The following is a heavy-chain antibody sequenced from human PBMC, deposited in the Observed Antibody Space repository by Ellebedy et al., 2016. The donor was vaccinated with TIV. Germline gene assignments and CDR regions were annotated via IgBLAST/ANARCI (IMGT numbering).Heavy chain of an antibody. CDR2: ISYDGNNK. Sequence: GGSLRLXXAASGFTFSNYGMQWVRQAPGKGLEWVAVISYDGNNKYYADSVKGRFTISRDNSNNTLSLQMNSLRVEDTAVYYCAKDSEGYCSGGTCHYPDHWGQGTLVTVSS. V-gene: IGHV3-30*18. D-gene: IGHD2-15*01. CDR3: AKDSEGYCSGGTCHYPDH. CDR1: GFTFSNYG. J-gene: IGHJ4*02.